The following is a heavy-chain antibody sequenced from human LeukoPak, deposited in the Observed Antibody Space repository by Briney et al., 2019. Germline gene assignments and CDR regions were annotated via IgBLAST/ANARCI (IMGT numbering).Heavy chain of an antibody. CDR2: VSDTGIT. CDR1: GGSMKNSF. CDR3: ARNRFQLSGAYWFDH. Sequence: PSETLSLTCSVSGGSMKNSFWSWIRQPPGKGLEWIGYVSDTGITNSNPSLKSRVTLSIDTSKDQFYLKLRSVTAADTALYFCARNRFQLSGAYWFDHWGRGTLVTVSS. V-gene: IGHV4-59*01. J-gene: IGHJ5*02. D-gene: IGHD2/OR15-2a*01.